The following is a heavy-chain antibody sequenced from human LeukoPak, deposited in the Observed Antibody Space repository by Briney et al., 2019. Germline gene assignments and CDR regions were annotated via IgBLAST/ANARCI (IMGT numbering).Heavy chain of an antibody. Sequence: GGSLRLSCAASGFTFSSYWMHWVRQAPGKGLVWVSRIDSDGSTTSYADSVKGRFTISRDNAKNTLYLQMNSLRAEDTAVYYCAKERPSIVTIFGVVTYYYYYGMDVWGQGTTVTVSS. CDR3: AKERPSIVTIFGVVTYYYYYGMDV. D-gene: IGHD3-3*01. CDR2: IDSDGSTT. CDR1: GFTFSSYW. V-gene: IGHV3-74*01. J-gene: IGHJ6*02.